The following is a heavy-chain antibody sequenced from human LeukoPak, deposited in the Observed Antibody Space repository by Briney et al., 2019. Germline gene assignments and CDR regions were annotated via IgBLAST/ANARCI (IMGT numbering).Heavy chain of an antibody. J-gene: IGHJ5*02. D-gene: IGHD3-10*01. CDR3: ARVLGLLWFGESNWFDP. CDR2: ISAYNGNT. V-gene: IGHV1-18*01. CDR1: GYTFTIYG. Sequence: ASVKVSCKASGYTFTIYGISWVRQAPGQGLEWMGWISAYNGNTNYAQKLQGRVTMTTDTSTSTAYMELRSLRSDDTAVYYCARVLGLLWFGESNWFDPWGQGTLVTVSS.